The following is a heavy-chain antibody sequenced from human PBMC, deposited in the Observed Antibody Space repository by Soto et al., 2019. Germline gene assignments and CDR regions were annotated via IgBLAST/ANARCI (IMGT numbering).Heavy chain of an antibody. V-gene: IGHV1-18*04. D-gene: IGHD3-22*01. J-gene: IGHJ4*02. Sequence: QVQLVQSGAEVKKPGASVKVSCKASGYTFTIYGISWVRQAPGQGLEWMGWISGYNGNTDYAQNLQDRVTLTTDASTSSVYMVLRSLRCDDTAVYYWARVDYYDSSGYYGYWGQGTLITVSS. CDR3: ARVDYYDSSGYYGY. CDR2: ISGYNGNT. CDR1: GYTFTIYG.